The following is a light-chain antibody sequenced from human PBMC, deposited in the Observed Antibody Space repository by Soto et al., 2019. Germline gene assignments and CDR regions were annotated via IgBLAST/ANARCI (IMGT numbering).Light chain of an antibody. V-gene: IGKV3-11*01. CDR2: DAS. CDR1: QSVGTY. Sequence: EIVLTQSPAILSLSPGERATLSCRASQSVGTYLDWYQQKLGQAPRLLIYDASSRATGIPARFSGSGSGTDFTLTISSLEPEDFAVYYCQQRSNWPITFGQGTRLDI. CDR3: QQRSNWPIT. J-gene: IGKJ5*01.